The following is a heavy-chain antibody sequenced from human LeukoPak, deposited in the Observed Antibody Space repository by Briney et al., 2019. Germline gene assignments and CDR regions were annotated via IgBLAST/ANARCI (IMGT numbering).Heavy chain of an antibody. D-gene: IGHD3-10*01. CDR2: IIPIFGTS. V-gene: IGHV1-69*13. CDR3: ARHGPARITMVRGVIFDP. Sequence: SVKVSCKASGGTFSSYAISWVGQAPGQGLEWMGGIIPIFGTSKYAQKFQGRVTITADESTSTAYMDLSSLRSEATAVYYCARHGPARITMVRGVIFDPWGQRTLVTVSS. CDR1: GGTFSSYA. J-gene: IGHJ5*02.